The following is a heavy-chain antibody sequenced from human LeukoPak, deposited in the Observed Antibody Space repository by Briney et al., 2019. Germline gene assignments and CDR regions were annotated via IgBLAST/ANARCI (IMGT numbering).Heavy chain of an antibody. CDR3: ASWRWSGLFDY. V-gene: IGHV3-7*01. CDR2: IKQEGSEK. Sequence: GGSLRLSCAASGFTFSRYWMRWVRQAPGKGLEWVAYIKQEGSEKYYVDSVKGRFTISRDKAKNSLYLQMNSLRAEDTAVYYCASWRWSGLFDYWGQGTLVTVSS. D-gene: IGHD3-3*01. CDR1: GFTFSRYW. J-gene: IGHJ4*02.